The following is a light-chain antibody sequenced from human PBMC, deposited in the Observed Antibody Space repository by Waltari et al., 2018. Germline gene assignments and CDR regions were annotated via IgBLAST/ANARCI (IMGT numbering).Light chain of an antibody. CDR1: QGIRNS. Sequence: DIQMTQSPSSLSASVGDRVTITCRASQGIRNSLAWYQQKPGKAPKLLLSAASTLESGVPSRFRGSGSATDYTLTISSLQPEDFATYYCQQYYHTRQITFGPGTKVDFK. CDR3: QQYYHTRQIT. CDR2: AAS. V-gene: IGKV1-NL1*01. J-gene: IGKJ3*01.